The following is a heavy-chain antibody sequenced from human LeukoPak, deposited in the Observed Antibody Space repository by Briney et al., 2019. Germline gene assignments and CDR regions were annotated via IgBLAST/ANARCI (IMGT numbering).Heavy chain of an antibody. V-gene: IGHV3-23*01. D-gene: IGHD2-2*01. CDR1: GFTFSGYA. Sequence: PGASLRLSCAASGFTFSGYAMSWVRQAPGKGLEWVSAISGSGGSTYYADSVKGRFTISRDNSKNTLCLQMNSLRAEDTAVYYCAKDRGYCSSTSCYYYYYGMDVWGQGTTVTVSS. CDR3: AKDRGYCSSTSCYYYYYGMDV. CDR2: ISGSGGST. J-gene: IGHJ6*02.